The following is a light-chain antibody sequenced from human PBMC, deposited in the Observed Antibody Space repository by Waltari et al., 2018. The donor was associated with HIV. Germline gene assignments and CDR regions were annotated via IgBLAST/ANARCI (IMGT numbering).Light chain of an antibody. J-gene: IGKJ4*01. CDR1: QSVLKTSTSRNY. V-gene: IGKV4-1*01. Sequence: DIVMTQSSDSLAVLLGERATIPCKSSQSVLKTSTSRNYLAWYQQKPRQPPTLLIYWASTRESGVPARFSGSGSGTDFTLTISSLQAEDVAVYYCQQYLSTPLTFGGGTKVEIK. CDR2: WAS. CDR3: QQYLSTPLT.